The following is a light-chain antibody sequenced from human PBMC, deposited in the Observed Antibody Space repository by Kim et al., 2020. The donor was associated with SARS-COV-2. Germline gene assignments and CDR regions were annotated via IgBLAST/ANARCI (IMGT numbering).Light chain of an antibody. CDR2: DVS. Sequence: GQSITISCTGTINGVGTYNYVSWYQQHPGKAPKLLISDVSDRASVVSVSFSGSESGSTASLTISGLQAEDEADYYCSSYTSTSTLIFGGGTQLTVL. V-gene: IGLV2-14*03. CDR1: INGVGTYNY. J-gene: IGLJ2*01. CDR3: SSYTSTSTLI.